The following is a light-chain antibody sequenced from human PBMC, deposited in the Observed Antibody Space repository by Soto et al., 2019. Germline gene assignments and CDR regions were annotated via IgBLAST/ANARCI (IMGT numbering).Light chain of an antibody. Sequence: EIQITQSASTLSASVGDRVTITCRASQSISSWLAWYQQKPGKAPKLLIYRASSLESGVPSRFSGSGSGTEFTLTISSLQPDDFATYYCQQYNSYSRTFGQGTKVDIK. CDR2: RAS. CDR1: QSISSW. CDR3: QQYNSYSRT. V-gene: IGKV1-5*03. J-gene: IGKJ1*01.